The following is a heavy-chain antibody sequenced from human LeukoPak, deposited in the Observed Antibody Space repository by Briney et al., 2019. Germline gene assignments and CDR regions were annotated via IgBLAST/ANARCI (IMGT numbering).Heavy chain of an antibody. CDR1: GGSFSGYY. CDR2: INHSGST. V-gene: IGHV4-34*01. CDR3: ARGLGFGATRQDY. D-gene: IGHD3-10*01. J-gene: IGHJ4*02. Sequence: PSETLSLTCAVYGGSFSGYYWSWIRQPPGKGLEWIGEINHSGSTNYNPSLKSRVTISVDTSKNQFSLKLSSVTAADTAVYYCARGLGFGATRQDYWGQGTLVTVSS.